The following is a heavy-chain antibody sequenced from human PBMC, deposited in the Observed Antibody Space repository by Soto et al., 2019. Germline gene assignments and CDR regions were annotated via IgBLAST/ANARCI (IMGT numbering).Heavy chain of an antibody. V-gene: IGHV4-4*02. CDR3: ATRDSSRFY. CDR1: GVSISSHDW. CDR2: SHQSVNT. Sequence: QAQLQESGPGLVKPSGTLALTCAVSGVSISSHDWWTWVRQPPGKGLEWIGESHQSVNTNYNSSLKRRVTISVDKSKNQSALRVTSVTVADTAVYYCATRDSSRFYWGQGTLVTGSS. D-gene: IGHD6-13*01. J-gene: IGHJ4*02.